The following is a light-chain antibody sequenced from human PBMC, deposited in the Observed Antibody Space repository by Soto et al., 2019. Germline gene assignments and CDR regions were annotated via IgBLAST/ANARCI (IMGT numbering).Light chain of an antibody. CDR2: DVN. Sequence: QSALPQPASVSGSPGQSITVSCTGTSSDIGSYNRVSWYQQSPGTAPKLMIYDVNNRPLGVPDRFFGSKSGNTASLTISGLQAEDEADYYCCSYTTRTTYVFGTGTKVTVL. V-gene: IGLV2-18*02. CDR3: CSYTTRTTYV. CDR1: SSDIGSYNR. J-gene: IGLJ1*01.